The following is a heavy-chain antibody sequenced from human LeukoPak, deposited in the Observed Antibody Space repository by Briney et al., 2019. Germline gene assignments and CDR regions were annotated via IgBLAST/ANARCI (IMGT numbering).Heavy chain of an antibody. V-gene: IGHV3-53*01. J-gene: IGHJ4*02. Sequence: HTGGSLRLSCAASGFTVSSNYMSWVRQAPGKGLEWVSVIYSGGSTYYADSVKGRFTISRDNSKNTPYLQMNSLRAEDTALYYCASTPIGYCSSSSCNLDYWGQGTLVIVSS. CDR1: GFTVSSNY. CDR3: ASTPIGYCSSSSCNLDY. CDR2: IYSGGST. D-gene: IGHD2-15*01.